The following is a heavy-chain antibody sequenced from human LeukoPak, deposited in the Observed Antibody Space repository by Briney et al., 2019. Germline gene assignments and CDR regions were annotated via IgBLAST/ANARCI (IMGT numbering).Heavy chain of an antibody. V-gene: IGHV1-69*13. CDR2: IIPIFGTA. Sequence: GASVKVSCKASGGTFSSYAISWVRQAPGQGLEWMGGIIPIFGTANYAQKFQGRVTITADESTGTAYMELSSLRSEDTAVYYCARDLVVVAATRDYYYMDVWGKGTTVTVSS. D-gene: IGHD2-15*01. J-gene: IGHJ6*03. CDR1: GGTFSSYA. CDR3: ARDLVVVAATRDYYYMDV.